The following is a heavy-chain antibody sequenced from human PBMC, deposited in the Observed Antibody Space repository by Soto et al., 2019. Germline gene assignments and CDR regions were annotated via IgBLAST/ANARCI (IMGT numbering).Heavy chain of an antibody. V-gene: IGHV1-45*02. Sequence: SVKVSCKASGYTFTFRYLHWVRQAPGQALEWMGWITPFKSDTNYAQKFQDRVTITRVRSVSTAYMELSNLRSDDTAMYYCARSPFAGSDAFDIWGQGTMVTVSS. D-gene: IGHD1-1*01. CDR1: GYTFTFRY. CDR3: ARSPFAGSDAFDI. J-gene: IGHJ3*02. CDR2: ITPFKSDT.